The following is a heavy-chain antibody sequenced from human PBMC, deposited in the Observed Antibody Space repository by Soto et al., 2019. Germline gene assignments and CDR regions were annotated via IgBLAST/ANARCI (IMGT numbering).Heavy chain of an antibody. CDR3: ARTPTGGSGSYFFHYFDY. CDR2: IYYSGST. CDR1: GGSISSGGYY. Sequence: SETLSLTCTVSGGSISSGGYYWSWIRQHPGKGLEWIGYIYYSGSTYYNPSLKSRVTISVGTSKNQFSLKLSSVTAADTAVYYCARTPTGGSGSYFFHYFDYWGQGTLVTVSS. V-gene: IGHV4-31*03. J-gene: IGHJ4*02. D-gene: IGHD3-10*01.